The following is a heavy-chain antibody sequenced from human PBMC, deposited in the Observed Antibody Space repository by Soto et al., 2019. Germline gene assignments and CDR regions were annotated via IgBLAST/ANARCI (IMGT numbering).Heavy chain of an antibody. CDR1: GYTFTSYG. J-gene: IGHJ6*02. V-gene: IGHV1-18*01. CDR3: ARVTAAGGYYYYYGMDV. CDR2: ISAYDGNT. Sequence: QVQLVQSGAEVKKPGASVKVSCKASGYTFTSYGINWVRQAPGQGLEWMGWISAYDGNTDYAQNLQGRVTMTTDTSTSTAYMELRSLRSDDTAVYYCARVTAAGGYYYYYGMDVWGQGTTVTVSS. D-gene: IGHD6-13*01.